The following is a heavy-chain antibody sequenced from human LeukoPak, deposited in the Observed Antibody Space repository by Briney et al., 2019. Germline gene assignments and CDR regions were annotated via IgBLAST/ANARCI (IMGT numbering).Heavy chain of an antibody. CDR3: AAGGASAP. CDR2: ISPGDSGI. V-gene: IGHV5-51*01. D-gene: IGHD3-16*01. J-gene: IGHJ5*02. Sequence: GESLKISCKGSGYSFTNFWIGWVRQMPGKGLEWMGIISPGDSGIRYSPSFQGQVTISVDKSISTAYLQWSSLKASDSAMYYCAAGGASAPWGQGTLVTVSS. CDR1: GYSFTNFW.